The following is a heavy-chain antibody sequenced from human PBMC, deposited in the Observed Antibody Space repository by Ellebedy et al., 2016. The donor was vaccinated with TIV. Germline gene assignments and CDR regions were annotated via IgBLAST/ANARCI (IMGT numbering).Heavy chain of an antibody. CDR3: AKLPVAYNWNYADDD. J-gene: IGHJ4*02. D-gene: IGHD1-7*01. Sequence: GESLKISCAASGFTFSSYGMHWVRQAPGKGLEWVSTIGGTGGTTYYRESVKGRFTVSRDTSRNTLFLQMSSLRAEDTAVYYCAKLPVAYNWNYADDDWGQGTLVTVSS. CDR1: GFTFSSYG. V-gene: IGHV3-23*01. CDR2: IGGTGGTT.